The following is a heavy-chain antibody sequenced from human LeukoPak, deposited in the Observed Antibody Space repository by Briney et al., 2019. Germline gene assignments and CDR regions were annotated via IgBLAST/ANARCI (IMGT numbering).Heavy chain of an antibody. V-gene: IGHV4-59*01. CDR1: GGSISSYY. Sequence: SETLSLTCTVSGGSISSYYWSWIRQPPGKGLEWIGYIYYSGSTNYNPSLKSRVTISVDTSKNQFSLKLSSVTAADTAVYYCTRDRWVDFWGQGTLVTVSS. J-gene: IGHJ4*02. D-gene: IGHD1-26*01. CDR2: IYYSGST. CDR3: TRDRWVDF.